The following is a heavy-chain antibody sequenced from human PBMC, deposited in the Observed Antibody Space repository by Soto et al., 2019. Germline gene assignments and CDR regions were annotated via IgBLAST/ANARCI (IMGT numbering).Heavy chain of an antibody. J-gene: IGHJ6*03. CDR1: GGSINNHY. D-gene: IGHD6-13*01. CDR3: ARKGAAASYAHYHMDV. Sequence: SETLSLTCTVSGGSINNHYWSWIRQPPEKGLEWIGYIYYTGNTNYNPSLESRVTISVDTSKNRFSLNLTSATAADTAVYYCARKGAAASYAHYHMDVWGRGTAVTVSS. V-gene: IGHV4-59*11. CDR2: IYYTGNT.